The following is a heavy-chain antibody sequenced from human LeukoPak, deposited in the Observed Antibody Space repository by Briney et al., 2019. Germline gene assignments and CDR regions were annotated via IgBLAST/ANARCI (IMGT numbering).Heavy chain of an antibody. V-gene: IGHV1-2*04. CDR3: ARDYYGSGSYSYGY. D-gene: IGHD3-10*01. J-gene: IGHJ4*02. Sequence: ASVKVSCKASGYTFTSYYMHWVRQAPGQGLEWMGWINPNSGGTNYAQKFQGWVTMTRDTSISTAYMELSRLRSDDTAVYYCARDYYGSGSYSYGYWGQGTLVTVSS. CDR1: GYTFTSYY. CDR2: INPNSGGT.